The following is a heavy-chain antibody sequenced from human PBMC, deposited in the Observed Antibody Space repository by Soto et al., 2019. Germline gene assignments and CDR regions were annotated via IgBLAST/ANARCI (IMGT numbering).Heavy chain of an antibody. Sequence: QVQLVQSGAEVKKPGASVKVSCKASGYTFTSYGISWVRQAPGQGLEWMGWISAYNGNTNYAQKLQGRVIMTTDTSTSTAYMELRSLRSDDTAVYYCARRAYYYDSSGYSEFDYWGQGTLVTVSS. D-gene: IGHD3-22*01. CDR3: ARRAYYYDSSGYSEFDY. V-gene: IGHV1-18*01. J-gene: IGHJ4*02. CDR1: GYTFTSYG. CDR2: ISAYNGNT.